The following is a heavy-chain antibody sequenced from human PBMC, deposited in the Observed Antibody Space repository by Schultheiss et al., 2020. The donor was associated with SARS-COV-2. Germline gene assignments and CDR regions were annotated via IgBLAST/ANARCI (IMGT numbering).Heavy chain of an antibody. J-gene: IGHJ4*02. CDR2: ISGSGGST. V-gene: IGHV3-23*01. CDR1: GFTFSSYA. Sequence: GGSLRLSCAASGFTFSSYAMSWVRQAPGKGLEWVSAISGSGGSTYYADSVKGRFTISRDNSKNTLYLQMNSLRAEDTAVYYCARDHGSVPLNFDYWGQGTLVTVSS. CDR3: ARDHGSVPLNFDY.